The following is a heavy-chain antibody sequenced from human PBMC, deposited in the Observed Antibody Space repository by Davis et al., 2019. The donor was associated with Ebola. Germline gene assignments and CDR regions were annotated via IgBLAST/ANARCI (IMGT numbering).Heavy chain of an antibody. D-gene: IGHD3-10*01. CDR3: ARTKGFRELYDY. Sequence: ASVKVSCKASGYTFTGYYMHWVRQAPGQGLEWMGWINPNSGGTNYAQKFQGRVTMTRDTSISTAYMELSRLRSDDTAVYYCARTKGFRELYDYWGQGTLVTVSS. V-gene: IGHV1-2*02. CDR2: INPNSGGT. CDR1: GYTFTGYY. J-gene: IGHJ4*02.